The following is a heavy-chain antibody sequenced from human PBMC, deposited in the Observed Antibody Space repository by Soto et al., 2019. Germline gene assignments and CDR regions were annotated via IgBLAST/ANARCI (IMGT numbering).Heavy chain of an antibody. J-gene: IGHJ4*02. CDR2: ISLYSDGT. CDR1: GYTFSNYG. D-gene: IGHD6-13*01. CDR3: ARWGAAAAEGFDY. Sequence: ASVKVSCKTSGYTFSNYGITWVRQAPGQPLEWLGWISLYSDGTNYAQKFQGRVTISVDKSKNQFSLKLSPVTAADTAVYYCARWGAAAAEGFDYWGQGTLVTVSS. V-gene: IGHV1-18*01.